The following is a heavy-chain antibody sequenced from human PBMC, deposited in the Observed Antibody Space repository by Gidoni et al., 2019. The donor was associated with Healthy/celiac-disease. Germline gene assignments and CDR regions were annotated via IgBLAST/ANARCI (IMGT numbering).Heavy chain of an antibody. D-gene: IGHD3-22*01. CDR2: ISGSGGST. J-gene: IGHJ3*02. CDR1: GFTFSSYA. Sequence: EVQLLESGGGLVQPGGSLRLSCAASGFTFSSYAMSWVRQAPGKGLEWVSAISGSGGSTYYADSVKGRFTISRDNSKNTLYLQMNSLRAEDTAVYYCATTLTYYYDSSGLPDAFDIWGQGTMVTVSS. CDR3: ATTLTYYYDSSGLPDAFDI. V-gene: IGHV3-23*01.